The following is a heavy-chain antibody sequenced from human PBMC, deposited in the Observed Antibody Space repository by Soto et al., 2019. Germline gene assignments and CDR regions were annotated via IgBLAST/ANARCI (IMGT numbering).Heavy chain of an antibody. J-gene: IGHJ3*01. V-gene: IGHV1-18*01. Sequence: QVQLVQSGAEVKKPGASVKVSCKASGYTFTSYGISWVRQAPGQGLEWMGWISAYNGNPNYAQKLQGRVTMTTDTATSTADRERGSMRSDDTAVYYCARDARITMVWGACAFWGHGTMVTVSS. CDR1: GYTFTSYG. D-gene: IGHD3-10*01. CDR2: ISAYNGNP. CDR3: ARDARITMVWGACAF.